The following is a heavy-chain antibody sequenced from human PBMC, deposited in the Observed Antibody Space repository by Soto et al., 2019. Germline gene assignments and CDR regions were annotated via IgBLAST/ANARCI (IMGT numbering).Heavy chain of an antibody. J-gene: IGHJ6*02. Sequence: GGSLRLSCAASGFTFSSYGMHWVRQAPGKGLEWVAVISYDGSNKYYADSVKGRFTISRDNSKNTLYLQMNSLRAEDTAVYYCANSLEANYYYGMDVWGQGTTVTVYS. D-gene: IGHD1-26*01. V-gene: IGHV3-30*18. CDR3: ANSLEANYYYGMDV. CDR1: GFTFSSYG. CDR2: ISYDGSNK.